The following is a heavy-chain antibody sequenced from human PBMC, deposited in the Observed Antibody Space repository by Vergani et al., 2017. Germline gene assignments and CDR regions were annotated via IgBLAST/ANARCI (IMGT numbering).Heavy chain of an antibody. CDR2: INHSGST. D-gene: IGHD5-12*01. Sequence: QVQLQQWGAGLLKPSETLSLTCAVYGGSFSGYYWSWIRQPPGKGLEWIGEINHSGSTNYNPSLKSRVTISVDTSKNQFSLKLSSVTAADTAVYYCARLDPVATIRTQEDCSGQGTLVTVSS. J-gene: IGHJ4*02. CDR1: GGSFSGYY. V-gene: IGHV4-34*01. CDR3: ARLDPVATIRTQEDC.